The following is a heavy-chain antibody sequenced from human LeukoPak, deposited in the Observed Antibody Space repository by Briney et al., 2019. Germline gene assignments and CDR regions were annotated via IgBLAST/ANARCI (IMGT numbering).Heavy chain of an antibody. V-gene: IGHV3-74*01. J-gene: IGHJ4*02. D-gene: IGHD3-10*01. CDR2: ITSDGRTT. CDR1: GFTFSSTW. CDR3: ASPYYYASGSFDV. Sequence: GGSLRLSCAASGFTFSSTWMHWFRQGAGKGLVWVSRITSDGRTTIYADSVKGRFTISRDNSKNTLYLQMNSLRAEDTAVYYCASPYYYASGSFDVWGQGTLVTVSS.